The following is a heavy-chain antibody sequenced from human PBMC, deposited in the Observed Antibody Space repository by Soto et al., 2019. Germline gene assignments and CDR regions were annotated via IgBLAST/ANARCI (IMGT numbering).Heavy chain of an antibody. J-gene: IGHJ4*02. D-gene: IGHD4-17*01. CDR2: ISHDGSSS. CDR3: MTPGSADHSDY. Sequence: QVQLVESGGGVVQAGGSLRLSCAVSGIFFSSYGMHWVRQAPGKGLEWVALISHDGSSSYYADSVRGRFTISRDNYRDTVFLQMSGLRTEDSALYYCMTPGSADHSDYWGQGTLVTVSS. CDR1: GIFFSSYG. V-gene: IGHV3-30*03.